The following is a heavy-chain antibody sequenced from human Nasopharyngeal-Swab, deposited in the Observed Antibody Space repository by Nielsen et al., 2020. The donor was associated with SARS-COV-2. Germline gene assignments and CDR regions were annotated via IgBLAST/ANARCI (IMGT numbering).Heavy chain of an antibody. J-gene: IGHJ4*02. CDR2: IDAGGANT. Sequence: ETLSLTCAVSGASTSSDYWWTWVRQAPGKGLEWVSTIDAGGANTFYADSVKGRFTISRDNSKHTLYLQMNSLRAEDTAVYYCARDRGGYDYGVDYWGQGTLVTVSS. D-gene: IGHD5-12*01. V-gene: IGHV3-23*01. CDR3: ARDRGGYDYGVDY. CDR1: GASTSSDY.